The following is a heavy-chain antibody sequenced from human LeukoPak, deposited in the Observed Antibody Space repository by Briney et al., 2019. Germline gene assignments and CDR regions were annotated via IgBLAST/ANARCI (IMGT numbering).Heavy chain of an antibody. Sequence: PSETLSLTCTVSGGSISSSSYYWGWIRQPPGKGLEWIGSIYYSGSTYYNPSLKSRVTISVDTSKNQFSLKLSSVTAADTAVYYCARGPRIVGATTSFDYWGQGTLVTVSS. CDR1: GGSISSSSYY. CDR2: IYYSGST. D-gene: IGHD1-26*01. V-gene: IGHV4-39*07. CDR3: ARGPRIVGATTSFDY. J-gene: IGHJ4*02.